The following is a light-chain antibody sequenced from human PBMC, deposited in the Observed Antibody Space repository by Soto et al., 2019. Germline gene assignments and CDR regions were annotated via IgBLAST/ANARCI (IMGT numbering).Light chain of an antibody. CDR3: QQYGPSPMYT. CDR1: QSIDTF. Sequence: DIQMTQSPFSLAASVGDRVTVSCRSSQSIDTFLNWYRHKPGKAPELLIFGASRLHSGVPSRFSGGGSGTDITLTISRLEPEDFAVYYCQQYGPSPMYTFGQGTKLEIK. CDR2: GAS. J-gene: IGKJ2*01. V-gene: IGKV1-39*01.